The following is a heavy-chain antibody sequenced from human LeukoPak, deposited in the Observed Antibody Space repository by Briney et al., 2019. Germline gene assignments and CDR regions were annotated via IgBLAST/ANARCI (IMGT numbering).Heavy chain of an antibody. J-gene: IGHJ5*02. D-gene: IGHD3-10*02. Sequence: PSETLSLTCTVSGGSISSYYWSWIRQPPGKGLEWIGYIYYSGCTDYNPSLKSRVTISVDTSKNQFSLKLSSVTAADTAVYYCAGRECSGSYPGVCNWFDPWGQGTLVTVSS. CDR2: IYYSGCT. CDR3: AGRECSGSYPGVCNWFDP. CDR1: GGSISSYY. V-gene: IGHV4-59*08.